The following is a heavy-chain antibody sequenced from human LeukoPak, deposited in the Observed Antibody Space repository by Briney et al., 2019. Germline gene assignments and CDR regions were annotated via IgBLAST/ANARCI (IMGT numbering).Heavy chain of an antibody. J-gene: IGHJ3*02. V-gene: IGHV3-64*05. D-gene: IGHD7-27*01. CDR3: VKDWGGAFDI. Sequence: PGGSLRLSCAASGFTFSSYAMHWVRHAPGKGLESVSVISTKGGSTYYADSVKGRFTISRDNSKNTLYVQMSSLRAEDTAVYYCVKDWGGAFDIWGQGTMVTVSS. CDR1: GFTFSSYA. CDR2: ISTKGGST.